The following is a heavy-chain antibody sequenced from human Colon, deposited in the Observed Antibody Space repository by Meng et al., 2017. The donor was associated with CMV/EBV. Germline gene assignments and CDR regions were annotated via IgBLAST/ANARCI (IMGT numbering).Heavy chain of an antibody. CDR3: TTLLRGF. CDR1: GLTFTNAE. Sequence: LRLSCAASGLTFTNAEMTWVRQASRRGLECIVRIKSKMDGGKIDYAAPVRGRFAISRDDSKATVYLQIDTLEIEDTGMYYCTTLLRGFWGQGTLVTVSS. CDR2: IKSKMDGGKI. D-gene: IGHD2-15*01. V-gene: IGHV3-15*01. J-gene: IGHJ4*02.